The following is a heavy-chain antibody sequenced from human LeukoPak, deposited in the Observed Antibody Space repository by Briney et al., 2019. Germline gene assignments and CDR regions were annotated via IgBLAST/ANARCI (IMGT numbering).Heavy chain of an antibody. D-gene: IGHD3-3*01. CDR1: GFTVSSNY. CDR2: IYSGGST. Sequence: GGSLRHSCAASGFTVSSNYMSWVRQAPGKGLEWVSVIYSGGSTYYADSVKGRFTISRDNSKNTLYLQMNSLRAEDTAVYYCARGGIPAYDFWSGYNYWGQGTLVTVSS. CDR3: ARGGIPAYDFWSGYNY. V-gene: IGHV3-53*01. J-gene: IGHJ4*02.